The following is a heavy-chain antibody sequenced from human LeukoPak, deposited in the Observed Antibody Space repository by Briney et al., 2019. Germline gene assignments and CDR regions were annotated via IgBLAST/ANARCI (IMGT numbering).Heavy chain of an antibody. CDR2: ISGSGDNT. D-gene: IGHD3-16*01. Sequence: PGGSLRLSCAASGFTFSSYVMTWVRQAPGKGLEWVSSISGSGDNTYYADPVKSRFTISRDNSKNTLYLQMNSLRAEDSAVYYCAKDLVVFWGQGTLVTVSS. CDR3: AKDLVVF. V-gene: IGHV3-23*01. J-gene: IGHJ4*02. CDR1: GFTFSSYV.